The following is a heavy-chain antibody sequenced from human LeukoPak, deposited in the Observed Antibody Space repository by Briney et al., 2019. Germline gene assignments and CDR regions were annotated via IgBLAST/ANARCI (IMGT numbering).Heavy chain of an antibody. CDR2: IRSDGRNE. D-gene: IGHD4/OR15-4a*01. CDR1: GCTFSSDG. V-gene: IGHV3-30*02. Sequence: GGSLRLSCAASGCTFSSDGNHWVRQAPGKGLEWVAFIRSDGRNEYYADSVEGRFTISRDNSRNMLYLQCNRPSSEDKAVWCGMTPPPVLGHWGQGTLVTVSS. CDR3: MTPPPVLGH. J-gene: IGHJ4*02.